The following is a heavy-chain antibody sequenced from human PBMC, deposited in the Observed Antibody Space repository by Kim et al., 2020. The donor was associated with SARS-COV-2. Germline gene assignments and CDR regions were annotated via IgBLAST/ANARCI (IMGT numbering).Heavy chain of an antibody. CDR3: ARALPRGQ. CDR2: IKQDGSVI. J-gene: IGHJ4*02. V-gene: IGHV3-7*01. CDR1: GFTFSNHW. Sequence: GGSLRLSCEASGFTFSNHWMSWLRQAPGKGLEWVGNIKQDGSVIYYVDSVRGRFTVSRDNAKNSLYLQMNSLRVEDTAVYYCARALPRGQWGQGSLGTVS.